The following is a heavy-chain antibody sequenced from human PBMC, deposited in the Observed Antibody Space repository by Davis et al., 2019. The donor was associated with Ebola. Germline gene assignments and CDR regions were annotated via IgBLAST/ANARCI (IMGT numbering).Heavy chain of an antibody. J-gene: IGHJ5*02. CDR1: GYTFTSYG. D-gene: IGHD2-15*01. CDR2: ISAYNGNT. V-gene: IGHV1-18*01. CDR3: ARAKSRYCSGGSCFLRSGWFDP. Sequence: AASVKVSCKASGYTFTSYGISWVRQAPGQGLEWMGWISAYNGNTNYAQKFQGRVTMTRNTSISTAYMELSSLRSEETAVYYCARAKSRYCSGGSCFLRSGWFDPWGQGTLVTVSS.